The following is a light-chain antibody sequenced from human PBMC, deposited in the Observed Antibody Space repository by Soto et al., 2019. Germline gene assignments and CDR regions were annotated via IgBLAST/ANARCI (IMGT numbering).Light chain of an antibody. CDR2: DAS. CDR1: QSISTC. CDR3: QQSYMDPIT. V-gene: IGKV1-39*01. Sequence: DIQMTQSPSSLSASVGNRVTITCRASQSISTCLNWYQKKPGKAPNLLIYDASRLQSGVPSRFSGSGGGTDFTLSISSVQPEDFATYFCQQSYMDPITFDQGTQLEI. J-gene: IGKJ5*01.